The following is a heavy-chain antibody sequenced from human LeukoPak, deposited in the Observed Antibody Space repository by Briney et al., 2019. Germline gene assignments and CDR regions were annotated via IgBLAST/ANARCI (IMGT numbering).Heavy chain of an antibody. CDR1: GYTFTSYG. Sequence: ASVKVSCKASGYTFTSYGISWVRQAPGQGLEWMGWISAYNGNTNYAQKLQGRVTMTTDTSTSTAYMELRSLRSDDTAVYYCARAGDIVVVPAAWADAFDIWGQGTMVTVSS. J-gene: IGHJ3*02. V-gene: IGHV1-18*01. D-gene: IGHD2-2*01. CDR3: ARAGDIVVVPAAWADAFDI. CDR2: ISAYNGNT.